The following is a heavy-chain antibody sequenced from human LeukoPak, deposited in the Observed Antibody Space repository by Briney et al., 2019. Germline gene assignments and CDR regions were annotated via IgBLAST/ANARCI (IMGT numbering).Heavy chain of an antibody. Sequence: GGSLRLSCAASGFTFSSYWMSRVRQAPGKGLEWVANIKQDGSEKYYVDSVKGRFTISRDNAKNSLYLQMNSLRAEDTAVYYCAREDPKTLYDSFDYWGQGTLVTVSS. J-gene: IGHJ4*02. CDR3: AREDPKTLYDSFDY. CDR1: GFTFSSYW. V-gene: IGHV3-7*01. CDR2: IKQDGSEK. D-gene: IGHD5/OR15-5a*01.